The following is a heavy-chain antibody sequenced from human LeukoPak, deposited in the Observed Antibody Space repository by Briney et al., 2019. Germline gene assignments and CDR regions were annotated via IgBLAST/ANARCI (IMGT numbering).Heavy chain of an antibody. CDR3: ARHETGPYFDY. D-gene: IGHD1-1*01. Sequence: GASLQISCKGVGCNFTSYWIGWGRQLPGKGVEGMGIIYPAVSDTRYSPSFHGQVTISADKSITTAYLQWSSLKASDTAMYYCARHETGPYFDYWGQGTLVTVSS. CDR2: IYPAVSDT. V-gene: IGHV5-51*01. J-gene: IGHJ4*02. CDR1: GCNFTSYW.